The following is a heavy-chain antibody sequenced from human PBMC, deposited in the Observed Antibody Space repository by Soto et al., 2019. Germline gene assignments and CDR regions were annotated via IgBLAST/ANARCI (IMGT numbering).Heavy chain of an antibody. CDR3: DRFGDSSGYYTGDY. J-gene: IGHJ4*02. V-gene: IGHV4-30-2*01. CDR1: GGPISSGGYS. D-gene: IGHD3-22*01. CDR2: IYHSGGT. Sequence: PSETLSLTFAVSGGPISSGGYSWSCIREPPGKGLEWIGYIYHSGGTYYNPSLKSRVTISVDRSKNHFSLKLSSVTAAHTAVYYCDRFGDSSGYYTGDYSRQGTLVTVSS.